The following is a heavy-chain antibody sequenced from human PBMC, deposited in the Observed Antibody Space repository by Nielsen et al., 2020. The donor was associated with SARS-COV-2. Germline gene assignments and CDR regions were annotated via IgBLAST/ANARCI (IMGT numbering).Heavy chain of an antibody. CDR2: IIPILGIA. D-gene: IGHD2-21*02. Sequence: SVKVSCKASGGTFSSYAISWVRQAPGQGLEWMGRIIPILGIANYAQKFQGRVTITADKSTSTAYMELSSLRSEDTAVYYCARDDENAYCGGDCYWDWGQGTLVTVSS. CDR1: GGTFSSYA. CDR3: ARDDENAYCGGDCYWD. V-gene: IGHV1-69*04. J-gene: IGHJ4*02.